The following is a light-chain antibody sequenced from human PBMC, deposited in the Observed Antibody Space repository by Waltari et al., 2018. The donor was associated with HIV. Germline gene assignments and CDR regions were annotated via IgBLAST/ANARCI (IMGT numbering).Light chain of an antibody. CDR3: AAWDDSLNGLV. Sequence: QSVLTQPPSASGTPGQRVTISCSGSSSNIGSNTAKWYQQLPGTAPKLLIYINNQRPSGVPDRFSGSKSGTSASLAISGLQSEDEADYYCAAWDDSLNGLVFGTGTKVTVL. CDR1: SSNIGSNT. J-gene: IGLJ1*01. CDR2: INN. V-gene: IGLV1-44*01.